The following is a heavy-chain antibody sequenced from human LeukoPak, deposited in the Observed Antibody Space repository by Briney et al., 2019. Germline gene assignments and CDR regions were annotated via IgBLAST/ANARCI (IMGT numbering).Heavy chain of an antibody. J-gene: IGHJ4*02. D-gene: IGHD2-2*01. CDR2: INAGNGNT. Sequence: ASVKVSCKASGHTFTSYAMHWVRQAPGQRLEWMGWINAGNGNTKYSRKFQGRVTITRDTSASTAYMELSSLRSEDTAVYYCARAFPTIVVVPAAIGIWGQGTLVTVSS. V-gene: IGHV1-3*01. CDR3: ARAFPTIVVVPAAIGI. CDR1: GHTFTSYA.